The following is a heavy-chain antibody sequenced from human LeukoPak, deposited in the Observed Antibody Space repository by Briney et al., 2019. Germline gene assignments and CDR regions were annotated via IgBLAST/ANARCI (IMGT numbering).Heavy chain of an antibody. J-gene: IGHJ4*02. Sequence: ASVKVSCKASGGTFNSNVISWVRQAPGQGLEWMGGIIPLFGRTNYAQKFQGRVTITADESTSTAYLELSSLRYGDTAVYYCARSILTGITVNPFEYWGQGTLVTVSS. CDR3: ARSILTGITVNPFEY. CDR1: GGTFNSNV. CDR2: IIPLFGRT. V-gene: IGHV1-69*13. D-gene: IGHD3-9*01.